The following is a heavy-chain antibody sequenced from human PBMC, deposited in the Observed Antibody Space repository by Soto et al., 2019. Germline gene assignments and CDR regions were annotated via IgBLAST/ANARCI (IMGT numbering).Heavy chain of an antibody. CDR1: GFTFTSYS. D-gene: IGHD6-13*01. CDR2: ITSSGTTV. Sequence: PWGSLRLSCAASGFTFTSYSLNWVRQAPGKGLEWVSYITSSGTTVYYADSVRGRFTISRDNAKNSLYLQMNSLRDDDTAVYYCARRSSNWAYYLDFWGQGTLVTVSS. V-gene: IGHV3-48*02. CDR3: ARRSSNWAYYLDF. J-gene: IGHJ4*02.